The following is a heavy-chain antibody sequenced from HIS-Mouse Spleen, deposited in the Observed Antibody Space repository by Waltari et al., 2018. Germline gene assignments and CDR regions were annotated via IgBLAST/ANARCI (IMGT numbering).Heavy chain of an antibody. CDR3: ARELVAATTHTGAFDI. Sequence: QVQLQESGPGLVKPSETLSLTCTVSGGSISSYYWSWIRQPPGKGLEWIGYIYYSGRPNYNPSLKSRVTISVDTSKNQFSLKLSSVTAADTAVYYCARELVAATTHTGAFDIWGQGTMVTVSS. CDR1: GGSISSYY. D-gene: IGHD2-15*01. CDR2: IYYSGRP. V-gene: IGHV4-59*01. J-gene: IGHJ3*02.